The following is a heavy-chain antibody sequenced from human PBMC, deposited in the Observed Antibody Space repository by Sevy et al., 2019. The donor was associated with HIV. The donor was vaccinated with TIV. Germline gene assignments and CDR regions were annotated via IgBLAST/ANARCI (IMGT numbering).Heavy chain of an antibody. J-gene: IGHJ4*02. CDR1: GGSISSSSYY. CDR3: ARQWTAMGTPYYFDY. CDR2: IYYSGIT. Sequence: SETLSLTCTVSGGSISSSSYYWGWIRQPPGKGLEWIGSIYYSGITYYNPSLKSRVTISVDTSKNHFSLKLSSVTAADTAVYYCARQWTAMGTPYYFDYWGQGTLVTVSS. V-gene: IGHV4-39*01. D-gene: IGHD5-18*01.